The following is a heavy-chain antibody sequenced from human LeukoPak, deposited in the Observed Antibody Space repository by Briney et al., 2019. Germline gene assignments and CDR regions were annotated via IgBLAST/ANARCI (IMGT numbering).Heavy chain of an antibody. CDR1: GESFSRYY. D-gene: IGHD5-12*01. V-gene: IGHV4-4*09. CDR2: IYTSGST. J-gene: IGHJ4*02. Sequence: SDTLSLTCAVYGESFSRYYWSGIREPPGKALEWIGYIYTSGSTNYNPSLKSRVTISVDTSKNQFSLKLSSVTAADTAVYYCARKPGESGYNDDHFDYWGQGNLVTVSS. CDR3: ARKPGESGYNDDHFDY.